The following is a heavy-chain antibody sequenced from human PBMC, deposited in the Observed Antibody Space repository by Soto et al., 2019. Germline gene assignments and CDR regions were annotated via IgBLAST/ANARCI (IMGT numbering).Heavy chain of an antibody. Sequence: GGSLRLSCAASGFTFSDYYMSWIRQAPGKGLEWVSYISSSGSTIYYADSVKGRFTISRDNAKNSLYLQMNSLRAEDTAVYYCARDLRYYYYYMDVWGKGTTVTVSS. J-gene: IGHJ6*03. CDR2: ISSSGSTI. CDR3: ARDLRYYYYYMDV. CDR1: GFTFSDYY. D-gene: IGHD5-12*01. V-gene: IGHV3-11*01.